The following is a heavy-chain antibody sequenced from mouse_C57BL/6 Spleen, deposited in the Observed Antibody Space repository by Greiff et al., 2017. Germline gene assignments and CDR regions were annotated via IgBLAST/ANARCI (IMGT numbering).Heavy chain of an antibody. CDR1: GYTFTDYY. V-gene: IGHV1-26*01. J-gene: IGHJ3*01. CDR2: INPNNGGT. Sequence: EVQLQQSGPELVKPGASVKISCKASGYTFTDYYMNWVKQSHGKSLEWIGDINPNNGGTSYNQKFKGKATLTVDKSSSTAYMELRSLTSEDSAVDYCASSTAQAAWFAYWGQGTLVTVSA. CDR3: ASSTAQAAWFAY. D-gene: IGHD3-2*02.